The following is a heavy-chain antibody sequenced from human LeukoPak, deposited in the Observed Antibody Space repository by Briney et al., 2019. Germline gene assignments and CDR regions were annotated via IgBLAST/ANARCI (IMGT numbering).Heavy chain of an antibody. J-gene: IGHJ4*02. D-gene: IGHD6-13*01. CDR1: GLTFINYA. CDR2: ISGSGDSA. CDR3: AAFPGIAAAGPDY. Sequence: PGGSLRLSCEVSGLTFINYAISWVRQAPGARLEWVSAISGSGDSAYYADSVKGRFTISRDNSKNTLYLQMDSLRAEDTAVYYCAAFPGIAAAGPDYWGQGTLVTVSS. V-gene: IGHV3-23*01.